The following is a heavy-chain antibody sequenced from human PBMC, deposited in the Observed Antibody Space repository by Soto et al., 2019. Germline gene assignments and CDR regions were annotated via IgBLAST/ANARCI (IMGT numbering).Heavy chain of an antibody. V-gene: IGHV1-69*12. CDR3: SRGVGDWPADAFAI. J-gene: IGHJ3*02. CDR2: IIPIFGTA. CDR1: GGTFSSYA. Sequence: QVQLVQSGAEVKKPGSSVKVSCKASGGTFSSYAISWVRQAPGQGLEWMGGIIPIFGTANYAQKFQGRVTXXAXEXXSTAYMELSSLRSEDTAVYYCSRGVGDWPADAFAIWGQGTMVTVSS. D-gene: IGHD2-21*02.